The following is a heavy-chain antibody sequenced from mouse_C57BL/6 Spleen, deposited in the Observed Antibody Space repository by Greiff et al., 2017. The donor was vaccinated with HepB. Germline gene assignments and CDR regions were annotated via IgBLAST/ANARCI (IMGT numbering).Heavy chain of an antibody. V-gene: IGHV1-54*01. CDR1: GYAFTNYL. CDR3: ARSNYYGNYEIGYYAMDY. J-gene: IGHJ4*01. CDR2: INPGSGGT. Sequence: QVQLKESGAELVRPGTSVKVSCKASGYAFTNYLIEWVKQRPGQGLEWIGVINPGSGGTNYNEKFKGKATLTADKSSSTAYMQLSSLTSEDSAVYFCARSNYYGNYEIGYYAMDYWGQGTSVTVSS. D-gene: IGHD2-1*01.